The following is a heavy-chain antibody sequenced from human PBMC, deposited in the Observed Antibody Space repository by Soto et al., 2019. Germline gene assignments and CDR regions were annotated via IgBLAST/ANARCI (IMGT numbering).Heavy chain of an antibody. Sequence: ASVKVSCKASGYTFISNGISWVRQAPGQGLEWMGWISAYNGNTKYEPNFQGRVTMTTDASSTTAYMELNGLRSEDTAVYYCARGPDYAGYIDYWGQGSLVTVSS. V-gene: IGHV1-18*01. J-gene: IGHJ4*02. CDR2: ISAYNGNT. D-gene: IGHD4-17*01. CDR3: ARGPDYAGYIDY. CDR1: GYTFISNG.